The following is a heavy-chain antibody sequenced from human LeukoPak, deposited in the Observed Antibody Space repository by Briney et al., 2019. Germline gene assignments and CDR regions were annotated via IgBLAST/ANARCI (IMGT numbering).Heavy chain of an antibody. CDR3: AKDLGYYDSSGFDAFDI. J-gene: IGHJ3*02. V-gene: IGHV3-23*01. Sequence: GGPLRLSCAASGFTFSSYAMSWVRQSPGKGLEWVSAISGSGGSTYYADSVKGRFTISRDNSKNTLYLQMNSLRAEDTAVYYCAKDLGYYDSSGFDAFDIWGQGTMVTVSS. D-gene: IGHD3-22*01. CDR1: GFTFSSYA. CDR2: ISGSGGST.